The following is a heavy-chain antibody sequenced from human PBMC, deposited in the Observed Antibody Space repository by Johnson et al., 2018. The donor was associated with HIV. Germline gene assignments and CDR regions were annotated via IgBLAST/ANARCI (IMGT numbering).Heavy chain of an antibody. J-gene: IGHJ3*02. CDR1: GFTFSSYA. Sequence: VQLVESGGGVVQPGRSLRLSCAASGFTFSSYAMHWVRQAPGKGLEWVANIKQDGSEKYYVDSVKGRFTISRDNAKNSLYLQMNSLRAEDTAVYYCARGGSSRNPAFDIWGQGTMVTVSS. CDR3: ARGGSSRNPAFDI. V-gene: IGHV3-7*01. CDR2: IKQDGSEK. D-gene: IGHD1-26*01.